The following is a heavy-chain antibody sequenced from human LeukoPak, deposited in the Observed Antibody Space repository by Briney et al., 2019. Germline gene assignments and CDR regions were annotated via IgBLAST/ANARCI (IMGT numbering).Heavy chain of an antibody. V-gene: IGHV4-34*01. D-gene: IGHD2-15*01. CDR2: INHSGST. CDR1: GGSFSGYY. Sequence: SETLSLTCAVYGGSFSGYYWSWIRQPPGKGLEWIGEINHSGSTNYNPSLKSRVTISVDTSKNQFSLKLSSVTAADTAVYYCAREQYCSGGSCFNGWLDPWGQGTLVTVSS. CDR3: AREQYCSGGSCFNGWLDP. J-gene: IGHJ5*02.